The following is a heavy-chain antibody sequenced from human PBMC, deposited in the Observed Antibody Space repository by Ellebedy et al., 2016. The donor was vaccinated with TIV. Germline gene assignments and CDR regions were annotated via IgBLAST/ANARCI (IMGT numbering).Heavy chain of an antibody. CDR2: ISGSASTW. J-gene: IGHJ5*02. V-gene: IGHV3-48*03. Sequence: GESLKISCAASGFTFRSHEMTWVRQAPGKGLEWVSHISGSASTWYYADSVKGRFTISRDNTKNSLYLQMDSLRVEETAVYYCARDRLTHGFMVRAKSWFDPWGQGTLVTVSS. CDR1: GFTFRSHE. D-gene: IGHD3-10*01. CDR3: ARDRLTHGFMVRAKSWFDP.